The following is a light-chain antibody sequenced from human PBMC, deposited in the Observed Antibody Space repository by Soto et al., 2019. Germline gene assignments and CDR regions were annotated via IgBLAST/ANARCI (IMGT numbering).Light chain of an antibody. CDR2: KAS. CDR1: QSVSIW. J-gene: IGKJ1*01. Sequence: DIQMTQSPSTLSASVGDRVTITCRASQSVSIWSAWYQQKPGKAPKLLIYKASSLESGVPSRFSGSGSGTEFTLTISSLQPDDFATYYCQQYNSYTWTFGQGTKVEIK. CDR3: QQYNSYTWT. V-gene: IGKV1-5*03.